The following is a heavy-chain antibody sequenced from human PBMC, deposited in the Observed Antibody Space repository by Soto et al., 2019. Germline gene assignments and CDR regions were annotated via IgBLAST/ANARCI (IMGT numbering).Heavy chain of an antibody. J-gene: IGHJ4*02. CDR1: GYTFTSYA. V-gene: IGHV1-3*01. CDR3: ARYGLEVMDFDY. D-gene: IGHD2-21*01. Sequence: ASVKVSCKXSGYTFTSYAMHWVRQAPGQRLEWMGWINAGNGNTKYSQKFQGRVTITRDTSASTAYMELSSLRSEDTAVYYCARYGLEVMDFDYWGQGTLVTVSS. CDR2: INAGNGNT.